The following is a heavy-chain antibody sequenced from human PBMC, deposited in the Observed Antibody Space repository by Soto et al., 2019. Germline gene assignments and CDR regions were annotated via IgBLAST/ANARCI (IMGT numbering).Heavy chain of an antibody. J-gene: IGHJ4*02. CDR1: GGTFSSYA. CDR2: IIPIFGTA. V-gene: IGHV1-69*06. D-gene: IGHD3-22*01. CDR3: ARGPDRSGFYLFDY. Sequence: SVKVSCKASGGTFSSYAISWVRQAPGHGLEWMGGIIPIFGTANYAQKLQGRVTITADKSTSTAYMELRSLRYEDTAVYYCARGPDRSGFYLFDYWGQGTLVTVSS.